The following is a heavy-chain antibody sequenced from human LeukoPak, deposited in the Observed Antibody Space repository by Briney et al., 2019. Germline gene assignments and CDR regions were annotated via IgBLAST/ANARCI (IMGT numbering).Heavy chain of an antibody. CDR2: IYYSGST. V-gene: IGHV4-30-4*01. Sequence: SETLSLTCTVSGGTISSGDYYWSWIRQPPGKGLEWIGYIYYSGSTYYNPSLKSRVTISVDTSKNQFSLKLSSVTAADTAVYYCARVGSVTMVRGGLDYWGQGTLVTVSS. D-gene: IGHD3-10*01. CDR1: GGTISSGDYY. CDR3: ARVGSVTMVRGGLDY. J-gene: IGHJ4*02.